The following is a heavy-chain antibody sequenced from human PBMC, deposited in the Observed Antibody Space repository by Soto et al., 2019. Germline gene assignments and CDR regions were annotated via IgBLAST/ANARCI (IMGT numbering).Heavy chain of an antibody. V-gene: IGHV1-18*01. CDR2: ISPYRGNT. D-gene: IGHD2-2*01. CDR1: GYTFINYG. Sequence: QVQLVQSGAEVKKPGASVKVSCKASGYTFINYGISWVRQAPGQGLEWMGWISPYRGNTNHAQKFQGRVTMTSDTSTTTAYMELRSLRSDDTGVYCCALRIVPSVYYGMDVWGQVTTVTVSS. J-gene: IGHJ6*02. CDR3: ALRIVPSVYYGMDV.